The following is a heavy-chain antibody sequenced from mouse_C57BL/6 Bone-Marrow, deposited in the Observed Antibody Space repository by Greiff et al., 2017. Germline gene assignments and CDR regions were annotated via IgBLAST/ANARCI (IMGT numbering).Heavy chain of an antibody. CDR1: GFTFSSYG. V-gene: IGHV5-6*01. CDR2: ISSGGSYT. Sequence: EVKLMESGGDLVKPGGFLKLSCAASGFTFSSYGMSWVRQTPDKRLEWVATISSGGSYTYYPDSVKGRFTISRDNAKNTLYLQMSSLKSEDTAMYYCARHSGYYDVWGTGTTVTVSS. J-gene: IGHJ1*03. CDR3: ARHSGYYDV. D-gene: IGHD1-3*01.